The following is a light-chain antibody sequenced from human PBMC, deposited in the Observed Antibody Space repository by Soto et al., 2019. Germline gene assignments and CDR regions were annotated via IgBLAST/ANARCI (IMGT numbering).Light chain of an antibody. J-gene: IGKJ5*01. CDR3: QLRSNWPIT. V-gene: IGKV3-11*01. CDR1: QSVSSY. Sequence: EIVLTQSPATVSLSPGERATLSCRASQSVSSYLAWYQQKPGQAPRLLIYDASNRATGIPARFSGSGSGTDFTLTISSLEPEDFAVYYCQLRSNWPITFGQGTLLEIK. CDR2: DAS.